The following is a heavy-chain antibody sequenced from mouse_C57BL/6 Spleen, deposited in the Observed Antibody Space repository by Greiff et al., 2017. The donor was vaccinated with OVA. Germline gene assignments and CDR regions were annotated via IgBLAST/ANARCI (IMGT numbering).Heavy chain of an antibody. D-gene: IGHD2-5*01. Sequence: EVKLMESGGGLVQPGGSLSLSCAASGFTFTDYYMSWVRQPPGKALEWLGFIRNKANGYTTEYSASVKGRFTISRDNSQSILYLQMNALRAEDSATYYCARSRYYSNLYFDYWGQGTTLTVSS. V-gene: IGHV7-3*01. CDR2: IRNKANGYTT. J-gene: IGHJ2*01. CDR1: GFTFTDYY. CDR3: ARSRYYSNLYFDY.